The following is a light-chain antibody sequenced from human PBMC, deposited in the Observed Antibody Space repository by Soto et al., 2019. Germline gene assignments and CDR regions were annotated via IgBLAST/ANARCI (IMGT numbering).Light chain of an antibody. Sequence: QSALTQPASVSGSPGQSITISCTGTSSDVGSYNLVSWYQQHTGKAPKLMIYEGSKRPSGVSNRFSGSKSGNTASLTISGLQAEDEGDYYCCSYAGSSTFVVFGGGTKLTVL. V-gene: IGLV2-23*03. CDR3: CSYAGSSTFVV. CDR1: SSDVGSYNL. J-gene: IGLJ2*01. CDR2: EGS.